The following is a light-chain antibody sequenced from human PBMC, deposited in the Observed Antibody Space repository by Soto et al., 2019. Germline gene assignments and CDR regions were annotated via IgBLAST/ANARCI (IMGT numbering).Light chain of an antibody. CDR3: QQAYGAPPT. Sequence: DIQMTQSASSLSASVGDGVTITCRASQSITTYLNWYQQTLGEAPKLLIYAASRLQIGVPSRFSGSGSGTDFTLTISSLHPEDFATYYCQQAYGAPPTFGQGTKVDIK. CDR2: AAS. V-gene: IGKV1-39*01. J-gene: IGKJ1*01. CDR1: QSITTY.